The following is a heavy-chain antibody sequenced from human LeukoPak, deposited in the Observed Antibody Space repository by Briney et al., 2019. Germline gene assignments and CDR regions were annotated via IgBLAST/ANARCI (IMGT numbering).Heavy chain of an antibody. CDR1: GYTFTGYY. CDR2: INPNSGGT. D-gene: IGHD3-10*01. CDR3: ARSGAVWFGELLLNYYMDV. J-gene: IGHJ6*03. Sequence: ASVKVSCKASGYTFTGYYMHWVRQAPGQGLEWMGWINPNSGGTNYAQKFQGRVTMTRDTSISTAYMELSRLRSDDTAVYYCARSGAVWFGELLLNYYMDVWGKGTTVTISS. V-gene: IGHV1-2*02.